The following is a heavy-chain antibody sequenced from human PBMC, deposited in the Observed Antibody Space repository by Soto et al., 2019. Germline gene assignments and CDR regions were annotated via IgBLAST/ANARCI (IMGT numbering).Heavy chain of an antibody. J-gene: IGHJ4*02. CDR1: GFTFSSYW. Sequence: EVRLVESGGGLVQPGESLRLSCAASGFTFSSYWMHWVRQAPGKGPVWVSRINSDGSSTSYAGSVKGRFTISRDNAKNTLYLQMNSLRAEDTAVYYCVRTSLVVAAATREDYWGQGTLVTVSS. V-gene: IGHV3-74*01. CDR3: VRTSLVVAAATREDY. D-gene: IGHD2-15*01. CDR2: INSDGSST.